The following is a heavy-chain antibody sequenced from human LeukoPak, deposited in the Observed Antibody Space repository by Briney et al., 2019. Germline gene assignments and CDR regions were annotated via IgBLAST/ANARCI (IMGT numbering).Heavy chain of an antibody. CDR2: IKHDGSEN. J-gene: IGHJ5*02. D-gene: IGHD3-3*01. Sequence: PGGSLRHSCVASGLTFSSDWMTWVRQAPGKGLEWLASIKHDGSENYLVDSVKGRFTISRDNAQSSLFLQMNSLRVDDTAVYHCARIYYDSWSGYSWFDPWGQGILVTVSS. V-gene: IGHV3-7*01. CDR1: GLTFSSDW. CDR3: ARIYYDSWSGYSWFDP.